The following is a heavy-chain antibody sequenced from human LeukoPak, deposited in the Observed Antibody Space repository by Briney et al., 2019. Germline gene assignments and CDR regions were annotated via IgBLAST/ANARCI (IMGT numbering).Heavy chain of an antibody. Sequence: GGSLRLSCTASGFASSVYGMHWVRQAPGKGLEWVAVISNDGNNKYYADSVKGRFTISRDNSKSTLYLHMNSLRAEDTAVYYCAKGLPGAGQRGYFDYWGQGTLVTVSS. D-gene: IGHD3-10*01. CDR2: ISNDGNNK. CDR3: AKGLPGAGQRGYFDY. V-gene: IGHV3-30*18. J-gene: IGHJ4*02. CDR1: GFASSVYG.